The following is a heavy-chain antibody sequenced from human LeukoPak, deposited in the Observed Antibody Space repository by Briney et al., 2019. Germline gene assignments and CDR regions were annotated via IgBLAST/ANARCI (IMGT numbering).Heavy chain of an antibody. V-gene: IGHV3-74*01. D-gene: IGHD3-22*01. CDR1: GFTFSSYW. Sequence: GGSLRLSCAASGFTFSSYWMHWVRQAPGKGLVWVSRINTDGSSTSYADPVKGRFTISRDNAKNTLYLQMNSLRAEDTAVYYCAKGGRSSGYYPKLDYWGQGTLVTVSS. CDR2: INTDGSST. J-gene: IGHJ4*02. CDR3: AKGGRSSGYYPKLDY.